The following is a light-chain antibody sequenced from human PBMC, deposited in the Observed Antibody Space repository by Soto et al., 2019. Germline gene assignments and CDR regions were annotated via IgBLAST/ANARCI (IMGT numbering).Light chain of an antibody. CDR2: RNN. V-gene: IGLV1-47*01. CDR1: SSNIGSNY. Sequence: QSVLTQPPSASGTPGQRVTISCSGSSSNIGSNYVYWYQQVPGTAPKLLIYRNNQRPSGFPDRFSGSKSGTSASLAISGLRSEAEADYYCAAWDATLSARVFGGGTQLTVL. J-gene: IGLJ2*01. CDR3: AAWDATLSARV.